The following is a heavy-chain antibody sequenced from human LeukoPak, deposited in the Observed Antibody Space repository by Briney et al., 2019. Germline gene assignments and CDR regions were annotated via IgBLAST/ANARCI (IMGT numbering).Heavy chain of an antibody. J-gene: IGHJ4*02. CDR1: GFTFNAYW. CDR3: AKGGQQQPSEGFDY. V-gene: IGHV3-74*01. CDR2: INRDGSAT. D-gene: IGHD6-13*01. Sequence: GGSLRLSCAASGFTFNAYWMHWVRQVPGKGLVWVSRINRDGSATSYAESVKGRFTISRDNAKNSLYLQMNSLRAEDTALYYCAKGGQQQPSEGFDYWGQGTLVTVSS.